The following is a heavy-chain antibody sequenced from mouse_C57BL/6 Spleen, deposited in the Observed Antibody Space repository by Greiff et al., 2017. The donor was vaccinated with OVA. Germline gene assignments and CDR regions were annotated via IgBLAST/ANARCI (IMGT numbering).Heavy chain of an antibody. CDR2: IDPSDSYT. CDR3: ARVYDYYFDY. Sequence: QVQLQQPGAELVKPGASVKLSCKASGYTFTSYWMQWVKQRPGQGLEWIGEIDPSDSYTNYNQKFKGKATLTVDTSSSTAYMQLSSLTSDDSAVYYCARVYDYYFDYWGQGTTLTVSS. CDR1: GYTFTSYW. J-gene: IGHJ2*01. D-gene: IGHD2-3*01. V-gene: IGHV1-50*01.